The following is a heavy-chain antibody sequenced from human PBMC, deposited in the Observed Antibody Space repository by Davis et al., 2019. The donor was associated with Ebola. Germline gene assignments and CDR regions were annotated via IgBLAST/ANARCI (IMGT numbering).Heavy chain of an antibody. CDR3: ARTEDFWSGYYGAWFDP. J-gene: IGHJ5*02. Sequence: ASVKVSCNASGSTFTGYSMHWVRQAPGQGLEWMGWINPNSGGTNYAQKFQGRVTMTRDTSISTAYMELCRLRSDDTAVYYWARTEDFWSGYYGAWFDPWGQGTLVTVSS. V-gene: IGHV1-2*02. CDR1: GSTFTGYS. D-gene: IGHD3-3*01. CDR2: INPNSGGT.